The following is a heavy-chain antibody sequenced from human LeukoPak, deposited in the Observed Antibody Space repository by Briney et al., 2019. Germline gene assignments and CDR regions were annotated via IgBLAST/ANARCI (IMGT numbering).Heavy chain of an antibody. CDR1: GFTFSSYS. CDR3: ARGGKYYYDSSGYYYDWILDY. D-gene: IGHD3-22*01. CDR2: ISSSSSYI. V-gene: IGHV3-21*01. Sequence: GGSLRLSCAASGFTFSSYSMNWVRQAPGKGLEWVSSISSSSSYIYYADSVKGRFTISRDNAKNSLYLQMNSLRAEDTAVYYCARGGKYYYDSSGYYYDWILDYWGQGTLVTVSS. J-gene: IGHJ4*02.